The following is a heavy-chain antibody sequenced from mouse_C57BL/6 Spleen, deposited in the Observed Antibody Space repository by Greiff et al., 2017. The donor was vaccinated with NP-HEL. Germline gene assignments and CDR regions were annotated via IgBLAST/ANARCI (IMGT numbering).Heavy chain of an antibody. J-gene: IGHJ4*01. CDR3: ARGATIVTNYYAMDY. Sequence: VQLQQSGAELARPGASVKMSCKASGYTFTSYTMHWVKQRPGQGLEWIGYINPSSGYTKYNQKFKDKATLTADKSSSTAYMQLSILTSEDSAVYYCARGATIVTNYYAMDYWGQGTSVTVSS. CDR1: GYTFTSYT. CDR2: INPSSGYT. V-gene: IGHV1-4*01. D-gene: IGHD2-5*01.